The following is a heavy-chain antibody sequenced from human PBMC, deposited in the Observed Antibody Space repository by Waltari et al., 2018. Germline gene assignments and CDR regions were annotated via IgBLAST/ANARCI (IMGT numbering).Heavy chain of an antibody. J-gene: IGHJ1*01. D-gene: IGHD4-4*01. CDR1: VFTFDDFA. V-gene: IGHV3-9*01. CDR2: ITWNSNSM. Sequence: VLLVESGGGLVQPGGSLGLSCAASVFTFDDFAMHWVRQVPGKGLEWVSSITWNSNSMQYADSVKGRFTISRDNAKNSLFLRMNSLRREDTALYYCVKAKTAVTNFQHWGQGTLVTVSS. CDR3: VKAKTAVTNFQH.